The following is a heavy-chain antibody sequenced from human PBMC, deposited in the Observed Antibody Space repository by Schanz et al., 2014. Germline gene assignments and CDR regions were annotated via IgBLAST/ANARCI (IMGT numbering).Heavy chain of an antibody. CDR2: MSYDGSNK. CDR1: GFTFSSYA. D-gene: IGHD1-1*01. V-gene: IGHV3-30-3*01. Sequence: QGQLVESGGGVVQPGRSLRLSCAAYGFTFSSYAMHWVRQAPGKGLEWVAVMSYDGSNKYYADSVKGRFTISRDNSKNTLYLQMKSLRVEDTAVYYCVKDPDKYNWNDVEGMDVWGPGTTVTVSS. CDR3: VKDPDKYNWNDVEGMDV. J-gene: IGHJ6*01.